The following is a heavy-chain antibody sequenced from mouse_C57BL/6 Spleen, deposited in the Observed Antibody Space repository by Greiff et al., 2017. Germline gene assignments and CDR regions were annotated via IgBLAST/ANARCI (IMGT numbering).Heavy chain of an antibody. J-gene: IGHJ2*01. Sequence: VQLQQSGAELMKPGASVKLSCKATGYTFTGYWIEWVKQRPGHGLEWIGEILPGSGSTNYNQKFKGKATLTVDTSSSTAYMQLSSLTSEDSAVYYCARRHYDYDSVDYWGQGTTLTVSS. CDR2: ILPGSGST. D-gene: IGHD2-4*01. CDR1: GYTFTGYW. CDR3: ARRHYDYDSVDY. V-gene: IGHV1-9*01.